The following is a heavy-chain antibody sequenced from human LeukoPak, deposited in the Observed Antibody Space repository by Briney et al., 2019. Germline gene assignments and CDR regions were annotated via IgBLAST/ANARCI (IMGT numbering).Heavy chain of an antibody. D-gene: IGHD2-2*01. J-gene: IGHJ4*02. CDR1: GFSFTDYP. CDR2: IRTSAEGANKA. CDR3: ASDQRYAFDH. Sequence: GGSLRLSCAASGFSFTDYPMNWVRQAPGKGLEWVSNIRTSAEGANKASYADSVKGRVTISRDDAKNTLYLHMNSLRDDDTAVYYCASDQRYAFDHWGQGTLVTVSS. V-gene: IGHV3-48*02.